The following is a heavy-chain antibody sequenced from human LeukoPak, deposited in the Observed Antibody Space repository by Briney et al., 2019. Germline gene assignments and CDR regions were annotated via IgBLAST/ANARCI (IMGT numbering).Heavy chain of an antibody. CDR2: ISGSGGST. V-gene: IGHV3-23*01. D-gene: IGHD3-3*01. J-gene: IGHJ1*01. Sequence: GGSLRLSCAAPGFTFSSYAMSWVRQAPGKGLEGVSAISGSGGSTYYADSVKGRFTISRDNSKNTLYLQMNSLRAEDTAVYYCAKDVYDFWSGQGYFQHWGQGTLVTVSS. CDR3: AKDVYDFWSGQGYFQH. CDR1: GFTFSSYA.